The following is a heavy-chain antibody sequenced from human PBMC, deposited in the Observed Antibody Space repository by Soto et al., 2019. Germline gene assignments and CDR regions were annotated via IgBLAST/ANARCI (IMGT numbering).Heavy chain of an antibody. CDR1: GGSVSSGSYY. Sequence: PXETLSLTCTVAGGSVSSGSYYWSWIRQPPGKGLEWIGYIYYSGSTNYNPSLKSRVTISVDTSKNQFSLKLSSVTAADTAVYYCARLVPAAAYGFDHWGQGTLVTVSS. CDR2: IYYSGST. CDR3: ARLVPAAAYGFDH. D-gene: IGHD2-2*01. J-gene: IGHJ5*02. V-gene: IGHV4-61*01.